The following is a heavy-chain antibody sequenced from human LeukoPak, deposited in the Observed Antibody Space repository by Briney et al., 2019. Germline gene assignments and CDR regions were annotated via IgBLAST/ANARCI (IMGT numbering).Heavy chain of an antibody. J-gene: IGHJ4*02. CDR1: GGSISSYF. Sequence: PSETLSLTCTVSGGSISSYFWSWIRQPPGKGLEWIGYIYYSGTTNYNPSLKSRVTISVDTSKNQFSLKLSSVTAADTAVYYCARGVYIAAAQYGYWGQGTLVTVSS. V-gene: IGHV4-59*01. CDR3: ARGVYIAAAQYGY. CDR2: IYYSGTT. D-gene: IGHD6-13*01.